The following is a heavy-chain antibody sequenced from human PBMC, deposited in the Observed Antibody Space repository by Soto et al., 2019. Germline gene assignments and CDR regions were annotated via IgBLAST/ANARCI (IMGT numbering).Heavy chain of an antibody. CDR2: INHSGST. J-gene: IGHJ4*02. Sequence: SETLSLTCAVCGGSFSGYDCSWIRQPPWKGLEWIGEINHSGSTNYNPSLKSRVTISVDTSKNQFSLKLSSVTAADTAAYYCARAYYDSSGYCDYWGQGTLVTVSS. CDR1: GGSFSGYD. V-gene: IGHV4-34*01. CDR3: ARAYYDSSGYCDY. D-gene: IGHD3-22*01.